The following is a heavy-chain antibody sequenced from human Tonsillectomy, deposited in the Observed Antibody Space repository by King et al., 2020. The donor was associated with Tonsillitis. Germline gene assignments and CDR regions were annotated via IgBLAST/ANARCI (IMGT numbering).Heavy chain of an antibody. J-gene: IGHJ4*02. D-gene: IGHD3-22*01. CDR2: INHSGST. CDR1: GGSFSGYY. CDR3: ARRRRHYYDSSGYYHDY. V-gene: IGHV4-34*01. Sequence: VQLQQWGAGLLKPSETLSLTCAVYGGSFSGYYWSWIRQPPGKGLEWIGEINHSGSTNYNPSLKSRATISVDTSKNQFSLKLSSVTAADTAVYYCARRRRHYYDSSGYYHDYWGQGTLVTVSS.